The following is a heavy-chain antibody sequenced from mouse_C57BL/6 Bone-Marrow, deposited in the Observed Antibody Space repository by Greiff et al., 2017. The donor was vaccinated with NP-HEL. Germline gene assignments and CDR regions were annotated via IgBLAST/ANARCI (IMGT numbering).Heavy chain of an antibody. J-gene: IGHJ4*01. Sequence: LEESGPELVKPGASVKISCKASGYSFTDYNMNWVKQSNGKSLEWIGVINPNYGTTSYNQKFKGKATLTVDQSSSTAYMQLNSLTSEDSAVYYCARRAQATAEGIWYAMDYWGQGTSVTVSS. CDR1: GYSFTDYN. V-gene: IGHV1-39*01. D-gene: IGHD3-2*02. CDR3: ARRAQATAEGIWYAMDY. CDR2: INPNYGTT.